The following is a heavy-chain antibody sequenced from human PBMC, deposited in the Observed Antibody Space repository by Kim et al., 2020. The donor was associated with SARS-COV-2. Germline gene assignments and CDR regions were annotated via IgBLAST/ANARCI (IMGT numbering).Heavy chain of an antibody. CDR2: IYYSGST. Sequence: SETLSLTCTVSGGSISSGGYYWSWIRQLPGKGLEWIAYIYYSGSTYYNPSLKSRVTISVDTSKNQFSLKLSSVTAADTAVYYCARASLTMIVVGGAFDIWGQGTMVTVSS. V-gene: IGHV4-31*03. J-gene: IGHJ3*02. CDR1: GGSISSGGYY. D-gene: IGHD3-22*01. CDR3: ARASLTMIVVGGAFDI.